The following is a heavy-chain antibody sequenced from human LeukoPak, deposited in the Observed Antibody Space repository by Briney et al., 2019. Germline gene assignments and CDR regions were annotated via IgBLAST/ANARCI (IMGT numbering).Heavy chain of an antibody. Sequence: PGGSLRLSCAASGFTFSSYWMDWVRQAPGKGLVWVSRINPDGSITSYADSVKGRFTISRDNAKNTLFLQMNSLRAEDTAVYYCARGEYYFDYWGQGTLVTVSS. CDR1: GFTFSSYW. CDR2: INPDGSIT. CDR3: ARGEYYFDY. J-gene: IGHJ4*02. V-gene: IGHV3-74*01.